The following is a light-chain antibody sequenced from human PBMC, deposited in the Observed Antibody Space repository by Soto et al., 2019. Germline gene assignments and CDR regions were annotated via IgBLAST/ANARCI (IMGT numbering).Light chain of an antibody. CDR3: QQYKNWPL. V-gene: IGKV3-15*01. CDR1: QSVSSN. Sequence: EIVLTQSPGTLSLSPGERATLSCRASQSVSSNYLAWYHQKPGQAPRLLIYGASTRATGIPVRFSGSGFGTEFTLTISSLQSEDFAVYYCQQYKNWPLFGQGTRLEIK. CDR2: GAS. J-gene: IGKJ5*01.